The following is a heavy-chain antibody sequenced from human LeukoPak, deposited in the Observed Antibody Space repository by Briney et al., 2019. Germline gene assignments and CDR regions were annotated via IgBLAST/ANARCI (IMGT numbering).Heavy chain of an antibody. CDR3: AREWGYYDSTGAYHGVSWFDS. D-gene: IGHD3-22*01. V-gene: IGHV4-59*01. CDR1: GGSISNYY. J-gene: IGHJ5*01. CDR2: IYYSGST. Sequence: SETLSLTCTVSGGSISNYYWSWIRQPPGKELEWIGYIYYSGSTNYNPSLKSRVTISVDTSKNQFSLKLSSVTAADTAAYYCAREWGYYDSTGAYHGVSWFDSWGQGTLVTVSS.